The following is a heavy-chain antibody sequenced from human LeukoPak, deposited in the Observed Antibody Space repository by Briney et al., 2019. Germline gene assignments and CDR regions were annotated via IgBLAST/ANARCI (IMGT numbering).Heavy chain of an antibody. V-gene: IGHV4-39*01. Sequence: SETLSLTCIVSGGSISSSSYYWGWIRHPPGKGLEWIGSIYYSGSTYYNPSLKSRVTISVDTSKNQFSLKLSSVTAADTAVYYCTTGTYYTFDYWGQGTLVTVSS. CDR2: IYYSGST. CDR3: TTGTYYTFDY. D-gene: IGHD1-26*01. J-gene: IGHJ4*02. CDR1: GGSISSSSYY.